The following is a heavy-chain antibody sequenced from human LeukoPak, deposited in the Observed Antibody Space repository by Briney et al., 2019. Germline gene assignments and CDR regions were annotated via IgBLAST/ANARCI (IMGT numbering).Heavy chain of an antibody. J-gene: IGHJ4*02. CDR2: ISSGSSYI. V-gene: IGHV3-21*01. CDR1: GFTFSSHS. Sequence: GGSLRLSCAASGFTFSSHSMNWVRQSPGKGLEWVSSISSGSSYIHHADSVKGRFTISRDNAKNSLYLQMNSLRAEDTAVYYCASHTSGWLVYWGQGTLVTVSS. CDR3: ASHTSGWLVY. D-gene: IGHD6-19*01.